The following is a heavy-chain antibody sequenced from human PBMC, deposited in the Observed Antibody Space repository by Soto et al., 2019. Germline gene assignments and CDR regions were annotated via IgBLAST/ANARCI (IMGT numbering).Heavy chain of an antibody. V-gene: IGHV4-31*03. J-gene: IGHJ4*02. CDR2: IYYTGTT. Sequence: VQLQESGPGLVKPSQTLSLTCTVSGGSISSGGFYWSWIRQHPGKGLECIGYIYYTGTTYYNPSLKSRLTISLDTSKNQFSLNLTSVTAADTAVYYCARGGDLTDFDYWSQGTLVTVSS. D-gene: IGHD2-21*02. CDR1: GGSISSGGFY. CDR3: ARGGDLTDFDY.